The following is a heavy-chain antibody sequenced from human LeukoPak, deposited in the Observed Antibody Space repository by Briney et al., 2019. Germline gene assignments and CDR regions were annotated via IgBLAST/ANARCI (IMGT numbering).Heavy chain of an antibody. V-gene: IGHV3-30*02. J-gene: IGHJ4*02. CDR1: GFTFSSYG. CDR2: IRYDGSNK. CDR3: AKDAVRFLEWYYFDY. D-gene: IGHD3-3*01. Sequence: GGSLRLTCAASGFTFSSYGMHWVRQAPGKGLEWVAFIRYDGSNKYYADSVKGRFTISRDNSKNTLYLQMNSLRAEDTAVYYCAKDAVRFLEWYYFDYWGQGTLVTVSS.